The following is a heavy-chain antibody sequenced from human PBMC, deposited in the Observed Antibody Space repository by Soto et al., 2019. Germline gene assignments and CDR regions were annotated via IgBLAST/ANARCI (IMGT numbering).Heavy chain of an antibody. Sequence: SSETLSLTCTVSGGSISSYYWSWIRQPPGKGLEWIGYIYYTGRTTYNPSLKSRVTISIDPSKNQFALNVTSVTAADTAIYYCARDSTAFVFDYWGQGALVTVSS. V-gene: IGHV4-59*01. J-gene: IGHJ4*02. CDR2: IYYTGRT. CDR1: GGSISSYY. CDR3: ARDSTAFVFDY. D-gene: IGHD2-2*01.